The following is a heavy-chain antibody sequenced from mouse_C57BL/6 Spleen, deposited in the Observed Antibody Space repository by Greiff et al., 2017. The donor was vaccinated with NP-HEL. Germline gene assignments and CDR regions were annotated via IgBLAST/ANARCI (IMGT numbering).Heavy chain of an antibody. J-gene: IGHJ4*01. CDR2: ISSGGSYT. Sequence: EVKLEESGGDLVKPGGSLKLSCAASGFTFSSYGMSWVRQTPDKRLEWVATISSGGSYTYYPDSVKGRFTISRDNAKNTLYLQMSSLKSEDTAMYYCARHGGYGSEPNYYAMDYWGQGTSVTVSS. V-gene: IGHV5-6*02. D-gene: IGHD1-1*01. CDR3: ARHGGYGSEPNYYAMDY. CDR1: GFTFSSYG.